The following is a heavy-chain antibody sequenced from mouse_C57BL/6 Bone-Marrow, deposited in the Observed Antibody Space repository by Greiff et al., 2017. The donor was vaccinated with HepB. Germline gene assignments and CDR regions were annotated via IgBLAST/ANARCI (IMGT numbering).Heavy chain of an antibody. CDR3: AAGQLRLPYYFDF. J-gene: IGHJ2*01. Sequence: QVQLQQPGAELVKPGASVKLSCKASGYTFTSYWMHWVKQRPGQGLEWIGMIHPNSGSTNYNEKFKSKATLTVDKSSSPAYMQISSLTSEDSAVYYCAAGQLRLPYYFDFCGRGTTLTVSS. D-gene: IGHD3-2*02. CDR1: GYTFTSYW. V-gene: IGHV1-64*01. CDR2: IHPNSGST.